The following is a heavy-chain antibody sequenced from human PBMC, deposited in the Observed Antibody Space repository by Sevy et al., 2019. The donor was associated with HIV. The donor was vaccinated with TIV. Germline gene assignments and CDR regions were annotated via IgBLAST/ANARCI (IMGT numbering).Heavy chain of an antibody. CDR2: INPNSGGT. CDR1: GYTFTDYF. Sequence: ASVKVSCKASGYTFTDYFMHWVRQAPGQGLEWMGWINPNSGGTNYAQKFQGRVTMTRDTSISTAYMELNSLRSDDTAVYYCATTKDYYDSSGYPFDYWGQGTLVTVSS. D-gene: IGHD3-22*01. CDR3: ATTKDYYDSSGYPFDY. V-gene: IGHV1-2*02. J-gene: IGHJ4*02.